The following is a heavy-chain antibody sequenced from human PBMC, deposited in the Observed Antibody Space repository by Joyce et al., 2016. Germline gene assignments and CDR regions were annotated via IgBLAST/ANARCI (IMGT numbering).Heavy chain of an antibody. V-gene: IGHV3-7*02. CDR3: ASVYSSGFDS. Sequence: EVHLVESGGGLVQPGESLRLSCAASGFTTNVYWISWSRQAPGKGLEWVASVNQDGSEKYYVDSVKGRFTASRDNARNSLDLQMSSLGVEDTAVYYCASVYSSGFDSWGQGTRVTVSS. J-gene: IGHJ4*02. CDR2: VNQDGSEK. D-gene: IGHD3-22*01. CDR1: GFTTNVYW.